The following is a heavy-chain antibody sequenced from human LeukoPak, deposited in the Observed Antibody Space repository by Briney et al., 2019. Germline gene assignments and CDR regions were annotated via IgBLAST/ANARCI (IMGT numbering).Heavy chain of an antibody. CDR2: VKTSADDT. CDR3: AKGQMTTILGFDS. J-gene: IGHJ4*02. V-gene: IGHV3-23*01. Sequence: GGSLRLSCEASGFIFSNFAMSWVRQAPGRGLEWVAAVKTSADDTYYSDSVRGRSTISRDNSRSMVFLQMNSLRAEDSALYYCAKGQMTTILGFDSWGQGALVTVSS. CDR1: GFIFSNFA. D-gene: IGHD4-4*01.